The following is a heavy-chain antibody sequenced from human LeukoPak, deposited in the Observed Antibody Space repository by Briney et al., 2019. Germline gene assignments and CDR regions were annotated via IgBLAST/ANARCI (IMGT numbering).Heavy chain of an antibody. CDR2: IIPIFGTA. Sequence: ASVKVSCKASGGTFSSYAISWVRQAPGQGLEWMGGIIPIFGTANYAQKFQGRVTITADESTSTAYMELSSLRSEDTAVYYCARGPSTLGYCSSTSCYQYNWFDPWGQGTLVTVSS. V-gene: IGHV1-69*13. D-gene: IGHD2-2*01. CDR3: ARGPSTLGYCSSTSCYQYNWFDP. J-gene: IGHJ5*02. CDR1: GGTFSSYA.